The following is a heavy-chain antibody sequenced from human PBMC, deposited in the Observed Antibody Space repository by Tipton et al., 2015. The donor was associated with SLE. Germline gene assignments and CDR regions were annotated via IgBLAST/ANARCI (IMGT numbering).Heavy chain of an antibody. D-gene: IGHD2-21*01. Sequence: TLSLTCTVSGGSISITNYYWGWSRQPPGKGLEWIGTIYYTTTTHYNPSLRSRVTISVDTAKNQVSLKLTSVSAADTAVYYCARDLGDRFDCWGQGTLVTVSS. J-gene: IGHJ4*02. V-gene: IGHV4-39*07. CDR3: ARDLGDRFDC. CDR1: GGSISITNYY. CDR2: IYYTTTT.